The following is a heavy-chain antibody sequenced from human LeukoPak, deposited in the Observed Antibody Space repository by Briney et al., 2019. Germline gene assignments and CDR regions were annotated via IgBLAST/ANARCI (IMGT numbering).Heavy chain of an antibody. V-gene: IGHV4-39*01. CDR2: IYYSGST. Sequence: PSETLSLTCTVSGGSISSSSYYWGGIRQPPGKGLEWIGSIYYSGSTYYNPSLKSRVTISVDTSKNQFSLKLSSVTTADTAVYYCARILNYCSSTSCYNHFDYWGQGTLVTVSS. J-gene: IGHJ4*02. CDR1: GGSISSSSYY. D-gene: IGHD2-2*02. CDR3: ARILNYCSSTSCYNHFDY.